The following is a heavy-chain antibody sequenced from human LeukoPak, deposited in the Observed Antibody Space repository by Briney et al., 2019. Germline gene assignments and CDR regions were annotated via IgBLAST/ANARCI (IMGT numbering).Heavy chain of an antibody. CDR2: IGAYNGDT. CDR1: GYTFTSFG. D-gene: IGHD2-15*01. CDR3: TRDHCRGDNCPSFDY. J-gene: IGHJ4*02. V-gene: IGHV1-18*04. Sequence: ASVKVSCKPSGYTFTSFGISWVRQAPGQGLAGMGWIGAYNGDTNYAQKFQGRVTMTTDTSTSTAYMDLRSLRSDDTAVYYCTRDHCRGDNCPSFDYWGQGTLVTVSS.